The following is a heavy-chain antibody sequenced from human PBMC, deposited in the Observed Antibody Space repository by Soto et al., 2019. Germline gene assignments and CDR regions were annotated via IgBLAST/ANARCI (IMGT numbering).Heavy chain of an antibody. CDR3: ARQSLRRPFERRILVALES. J-gene: IGHJ5*02. CDR2: VSSSGAT. Sequence: PSETLSLTCDVSGDSLSNNYYWAWIRQPPGRGLEWIGSVSSSGATFYNPSLKTRLTMSVDTSKNDFSLTLRSVTAADTAVYSCARQSLRRPFERRILVALESWGRG. V-gene: IGHV4-39*01. CDR1: GDSLSNNYY. D-gene: IGHD3-3*01.